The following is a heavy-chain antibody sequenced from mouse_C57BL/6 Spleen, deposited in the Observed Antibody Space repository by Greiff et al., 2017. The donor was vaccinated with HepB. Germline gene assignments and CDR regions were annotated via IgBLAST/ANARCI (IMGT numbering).Heavy chain of an antibody. CDR1: GYSITSGYY. CDR2: ISYDGSN. D-gene: IGHD2-1*01. J-gene: IGHJ2*01. V-gene: IGHV3-6*01. CDR3: ARGGNYDYFDY. Sequence: EVKLQESGPGLVKPSQSLSLTCSVTGYSITSGYYWNWIRQFPGNKLEWMGYISYDGSNNYNPSLTNRISITRDTSKNQFFLKLNSVTTEDTATYYCARGGNYDYFDYWGQGTTLTVSS.